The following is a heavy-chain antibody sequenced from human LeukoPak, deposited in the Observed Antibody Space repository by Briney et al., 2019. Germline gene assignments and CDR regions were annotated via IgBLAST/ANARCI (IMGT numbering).Heavy chain of an antibody. J-gene: IGHJ6*02. CDR2: ISAYNGNT. CDR3: ARHLGGMDV. Sequence: ASVKVSCKASGYTFTSYGISWVRQAPGQGLEWMGWISAYNGNTNYAQKFQGRVTMTRNTSISTAYMELSSLRSEDTAVYYCARHLGGMDVWGQGTTVTVSS. CDR1: GYTFTSYG. V-gene: IGHV1-18*01.